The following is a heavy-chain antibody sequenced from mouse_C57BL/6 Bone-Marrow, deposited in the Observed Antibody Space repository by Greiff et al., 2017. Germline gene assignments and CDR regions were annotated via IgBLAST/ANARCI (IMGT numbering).Heavy chain of an antibody. J-gene: IGHJ3*01. CDR1: GYTFTSYW. V-gene: IGHV1-74*01. Sequence: VQLQQPGAELVKPGASVKVSCKASGYTFTSYWMHWVQQRPGQGLEWIGRIHPSDSDTNYKQKFKGKATLTVDKSSSTAYMQLSSLTSEDSAVYYCVTTERDWFAYGGQGTLVTVSA. CDR2: IHPSDSDT. CDR3: VTTERDWFAY. D-gene: IGHD1-1*01.